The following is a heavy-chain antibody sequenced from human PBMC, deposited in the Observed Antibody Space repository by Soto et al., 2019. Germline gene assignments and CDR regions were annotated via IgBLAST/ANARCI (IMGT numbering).Heavy chain of an antibody. V-gene: IGHV3-23*01. CDR1: GFTFSNYA. J-gene: IGHJ4*01. CDR3: AKAGTSGLYYFDY. Sequence: EVQLLESGGGLVQPGGSLRLSCAASGFTFSNYAMNWVRQAQGKGLEWVSTISGSGGSPYYADAVKGRFTISRNNSKNTLYLQMNSLRAGDSAIYYCAKAGTSGLYYFDYWGHGTLVTVAS. D-gene: IGHD6-19*01. CDR2: ISGSGGSP.